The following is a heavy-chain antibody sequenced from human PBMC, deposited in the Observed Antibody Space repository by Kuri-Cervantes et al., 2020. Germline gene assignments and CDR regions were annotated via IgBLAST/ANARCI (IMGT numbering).Heavy chain of an antibody. J-gene: IGHJ4*02. D-gene: IGHD5-12*01. Sequence: GSLRLSCTVSGGSISSSSYYWGWIRQPPGKGLEWIGSIYYSGSTYYNPSLKSRVTISVDTSKNQFSLKLSSVTAADTAVYYCARDSGYVGFDYWGQGTLVTVSS. CDR1: GGSISSSSYY. CDR2: IYYSGST. V-gene: IGHV4-39*07. CDR3: ARDSGYVGFDY.